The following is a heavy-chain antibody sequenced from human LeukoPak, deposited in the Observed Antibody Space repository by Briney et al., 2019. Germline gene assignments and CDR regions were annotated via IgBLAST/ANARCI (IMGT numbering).Heavy chain of an antibody. V-gene: IGHV3-30-3*01. CDR2: ISYDGSNK. CDR3: ARASLTTVVTPPRY. Sequence: PGGSLRLSCAASGFTFSSYAMHWVRQAPGKGLEWVAVISYDGSNKYYADSVKGRFTISRDNSKNTLYLQMNSLRAEDTAVYYCARASLTTVVTPPRYWGQGTLVTVPS. D-gene: IGHD4-23*01. CDR1: GFTFSSYA. J-gene: IGHJ4*02.